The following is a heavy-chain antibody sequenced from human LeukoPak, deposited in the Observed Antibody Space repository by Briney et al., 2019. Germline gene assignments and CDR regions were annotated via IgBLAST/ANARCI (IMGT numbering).Heavy chain of an antibody. CDR1: GFTFSSYE. D-gene: IGHD6-13*01. CDR3: ARVSYSSSWWGSTEYFQH. Sequence: GGSLRLSCAASGFTFSSYEMNWVRQAPGKGLEWVSYISSRGSTIYYADSVKGRFTISRDNAKNSLYLQMNSLRAEDTAVYYCARVSYSSSWWGSTEYFQHWGQGTLVTVSS. CDR2: ISSRGSTI. V-gene: IGHV3-48*03. J-gene: IGHJ1*01.